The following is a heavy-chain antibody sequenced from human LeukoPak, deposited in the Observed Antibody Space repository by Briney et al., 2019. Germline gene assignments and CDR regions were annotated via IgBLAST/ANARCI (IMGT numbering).Heavy chain of an antibody. J-gene: IGHJ4*02. CDR2: INSDGSST. CDR1: GFTFSRYW. D-gene: IGHD6-19*01. Sequence: GGSLRLSCADSGFTFSRYWMHWVRQAPGKGLVWVSRINSDGSSTTYADSVKGRFTISRDNAKNTLYLQMNSLRAEDTAVYYCARIYASGGGFDYWGQGTLVTVSS. CDR3: ARIYASGGGFDY. V-gene: IGHV3-74*01.